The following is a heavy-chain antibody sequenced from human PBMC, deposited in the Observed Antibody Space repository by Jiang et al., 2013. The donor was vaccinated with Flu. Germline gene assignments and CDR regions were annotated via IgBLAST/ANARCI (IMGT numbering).Heavy chain of an antibody. V-gene: IGHV4-59*01. CDR1: GGSISNYY. CDR3: ARDTINWGWDGAFDI. J-gene: IGHJ3*02. CDR2: IYYSGTT. Sequence: SGSGLVKPSETLSLTCTVSGGSISNYYWSWIRQPPGKGLEWIGYIYYSGTTNYNPSLKSRVSISVDTSKNQFSLKLSSVTAADTAVYYCARDTINWGWDGAFDIWGQGTMVTVSS. D-gene: IGHD7-27*01.